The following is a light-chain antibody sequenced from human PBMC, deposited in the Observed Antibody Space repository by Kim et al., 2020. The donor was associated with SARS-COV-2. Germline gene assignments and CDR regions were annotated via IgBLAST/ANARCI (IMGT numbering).Light chain of an antibody. J-gene: IGLJ3*02. CDR1: SSNIGSNY. CDR2: RNN. V-gene: IGLV1-47*01. CDR3: AAWDDSLSGWV. Sequence: QSVLTQPPSASGTPGQWVTISCSGSSSNIGSNYVYWYQQLPGTAPKLLIYRNNQRPSGVPDRCSGSKSGTSASLAISGLRSEDEADYYCAAWDDSLSGWVFGGGTQLTVL.